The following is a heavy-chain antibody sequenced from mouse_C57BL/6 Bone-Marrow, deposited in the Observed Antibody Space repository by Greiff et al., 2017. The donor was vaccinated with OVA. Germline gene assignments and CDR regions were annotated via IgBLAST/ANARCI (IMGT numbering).Heavy chain of an antibody. CDR1: GYTFTSYW. V-gene: IGHV1-64*01. D-gene: IGHD2-4*01. CDR2: IHPNSGST. J-gene: IGHJ3*01. CDR3: ARRFYDYFAY. Sequence: QVHVKQPGAELVKPGASVKLSCKASGYTFTSYWMHWVKQRPGQGLEWIGMIHPNSGSTNYNEKFKSKATLTVDKSSSTAYMQLSSLTSEDSAVYYCARRFYDYFAYWGQGTLVTVSA.